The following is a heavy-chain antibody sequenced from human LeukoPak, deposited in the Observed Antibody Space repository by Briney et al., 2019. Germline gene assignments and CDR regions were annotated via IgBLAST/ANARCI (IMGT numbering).Heavy chain of an antibody. Sequence: GGSLRLSCAASGFTFSNYAMTWVRQAPGQGLECVSSISGRGDSTYYADSVKGRFTISRDNSKNTLYLQMNSLRAEDTAVYYCAKDLQGHLADAFDIWGQGTMVTVSS. D-gene: IGHD4-11*01. CDR1: GFTFSNYA. CDR3: AKDLQGHLADAFDI. V-gene: IGHV3-23*01. J-gene: IGHJ3*02. CDR2: ISGRGDST.